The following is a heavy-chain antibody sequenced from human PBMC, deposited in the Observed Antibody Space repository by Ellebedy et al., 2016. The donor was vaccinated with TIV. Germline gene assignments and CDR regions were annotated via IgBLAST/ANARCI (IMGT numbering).Heavy chain of an antibody. Sequence: ASVKVSCKASGYTFTKYYFHWIRQAPGQGLEWMGVLDVRVGSTVYAQKVQGRVTMTRGTSTRPVYMELTSLRSDDTAVYYCASVPSAGADFWGQGTLVTVSS. CDR2: LDVRVGST. V-gene: IGHV1-46*01. D-gene: IGHD4-17*01. CDR1: GYTFTKYY. J-gene: IGHJ5*01. CDR3: ASVPSAGADF.